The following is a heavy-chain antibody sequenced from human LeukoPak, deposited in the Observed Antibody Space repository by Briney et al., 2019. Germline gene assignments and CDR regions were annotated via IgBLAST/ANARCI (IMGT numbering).Heavy chain of an antibody. Sequence: ETLSLTCTVSGGSISSYYWSWIRQAPGKGLECVSVIYSRGDTNYADSVRGRFTISRDKSKNTLYLQMDSLRVEDTAVYYCARKSDSYMLRGGDCWGQGTLVTVSS. V-gene: IGHV3-66*01. D-gene: IGHD3-10*01. CDR3: ARKSDSYMLRGGDC. CDR1: GGSISSYY. CDR2: IYSRGDT. J-gene: IGHJ4*02.